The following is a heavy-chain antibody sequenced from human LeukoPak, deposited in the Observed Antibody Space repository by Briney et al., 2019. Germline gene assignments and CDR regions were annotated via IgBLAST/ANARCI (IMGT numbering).Heavy chain of an antibody. D-gene: IGHD3-22*01. J-gene: IGHJ4*02. CDR1: GYTFTGYY. CDR2: INPNSGGT. Sequence: ASVKVSCKASGYTFTGYYMHWVRQAPGQGLEWMGWINPNSGGTNYAQKFQGRVTMTRGTSISTAYMELSRLRSDDTAVYYCAREKEVGYDSSGWDYWGQGTLVTVSS. V-gene: IGHV1-2*02. CDR3: AREKEVGYDSSGWDY.